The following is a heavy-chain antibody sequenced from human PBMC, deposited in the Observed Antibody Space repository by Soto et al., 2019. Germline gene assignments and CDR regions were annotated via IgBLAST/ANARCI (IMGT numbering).Heavy chain of an antibody. V-gene: IGHV4-34*01. D-gene: IGHD3-10*01. CDR3: ASYDSGSPGY. CDR1: GGSFSGYY. CDR2: ITHSGGT. Sequence: QVQLQQWGAGLLKPSETLSLTCAVYGGSFSGYYWSWIRQPPGKGLEWIGEITHSGGTSYNPSLKSRVTISIDTSKKQFYLTLTSVTAADTAVYYCASYDSGSPGYWGQGTLVTVSS. J-gene: IGHJ4*02.